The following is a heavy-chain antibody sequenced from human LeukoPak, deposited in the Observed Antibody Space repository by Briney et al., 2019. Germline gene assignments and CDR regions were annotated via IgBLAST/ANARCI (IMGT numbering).Heavy chain of an antibody. CDR1: GYTFTSYD. Sequence: GASVKVSCKASGYTFTSYDINWVRQATGQGLEWMGWMNPNSGNTGYAQKFQGRVTMTRNTSISTAYMELSSLRSEDTAVYYCARESGYYDFWSGYYYYYMDVWGKGTTVTVSS. CDR3: ARESGYYDFWSGYYYYYMDV. CDR2: MNPNSGNT. V-gene: IGHV1-8*01. J-gene: IGHJ6*03. D-gene: IGHD3-3*01.